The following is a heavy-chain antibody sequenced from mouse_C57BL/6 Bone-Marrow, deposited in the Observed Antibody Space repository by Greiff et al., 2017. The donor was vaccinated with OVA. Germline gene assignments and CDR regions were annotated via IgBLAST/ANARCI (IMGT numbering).Heavy chain of an antibody. J-gene: IGHJ4*01. V-gene: IGHV1-5*01. CDR2: IYPGNSDP. Sequence: EVQLQQSGTVLARPGASVKMSCKTSGYTFTSYWMHWVKQRPGQGLEWIGAIYPGNSDPSYNQKFKGKAKPTAVTSASTAYMELSSLTNEDSAVYYCTRGYYYGSSYAMDYWGQGTSVTVSS. CDR1: GYTFTSYW. D-gene: IGHD1-1*01. CDR3: TRGYYYGSSYAMDY.